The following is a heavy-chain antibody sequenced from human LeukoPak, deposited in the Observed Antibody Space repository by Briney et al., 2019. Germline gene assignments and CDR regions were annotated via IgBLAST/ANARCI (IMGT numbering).Heavy chain of an antibody. D-gene: IGHD1-26*01. CDR3: TTESGSPRGYADY. V-gene: IGHV3-15*01. J-gene: IGHJ4*02. CDR1: GFTFTNAW. Sequence: GGSLRLSCAASGFTFTNAWMSWVRQAPGKGLEWVGRIKSKTDGGTTDYAAPVKGRFTISRDDSKNTLYLQMNSLKTEDTAVYYCTTESGSPRGYADYWGQGTLVTVSS. CDR2: IKSKTDGGTT.